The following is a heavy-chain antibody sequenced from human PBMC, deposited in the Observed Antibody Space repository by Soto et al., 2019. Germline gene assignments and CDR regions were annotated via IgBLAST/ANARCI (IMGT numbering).Heavy chain of an antibody. D-gene: IGHD3-9*01. Sequence: SETLSLTCTVSGASISRYYWSWIRQPPGKGLEWIGYIYYSGSTNYNPSLKSRVTISVDTSKNQFSLKLSSVTAADTAVYYCARGYYDILTGYYGSRYGMDVWGQGTTVTVSS. CDR2: IYYSGST. V-gene: IGHV4-59*01. CDR3: ARGYYDILTGYYGSRYGMDV. J-gene: IGHJ6*02. CDR1: GASISRYY.